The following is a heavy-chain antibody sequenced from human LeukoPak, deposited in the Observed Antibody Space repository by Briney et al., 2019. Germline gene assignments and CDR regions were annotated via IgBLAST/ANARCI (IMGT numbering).Heavy chain of an antibody. CDR2: INPNSGGT. V-gene: IGHV1-2*02. CDR3: ARDGAAADSVYFDY. Sequence: ASVTVSCKASGYTFTGYYMHWLRQAPGQGLEGMGWINPNSGGTNYAQKFQGRVNMTRDTSISTAYMELSRLRSDDTAVYYCARDGAAADSVYFDYWGQGTLVTVSS. D-gene: IGHD6-13*01. J-gene: IGHJ4*02. CDR1: GYTFTGYY.